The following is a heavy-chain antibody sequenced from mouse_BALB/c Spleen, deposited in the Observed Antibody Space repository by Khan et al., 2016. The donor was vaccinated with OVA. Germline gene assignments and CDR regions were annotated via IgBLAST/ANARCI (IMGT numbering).Heavy chain of an antibody. Sequence: VQLKESGGGLVQSGGSRKLSCAASGFTFTSYGMHWIRQAPEKGLEWVAYISSDSNTIYYADTVKGRFTISRDNPKNTLFLQMTSLRSGDTAMYFCATSYFYGYYFDYWGHGTTLTVSS. CDR2: ISSDSNTI. V-gene: IGHV5-17*02. CDR1: GFTFTSYG. J-gene: IGHJ2*01. CDR3: ATSYFYGYYFDY. D-gene: IGHD1-1*01.